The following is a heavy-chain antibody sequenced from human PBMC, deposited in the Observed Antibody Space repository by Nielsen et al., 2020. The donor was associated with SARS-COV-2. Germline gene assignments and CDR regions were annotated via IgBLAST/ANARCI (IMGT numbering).Heavy chain of an antibody. V-gene: IGHV1-69*06. CDR3: ARSTSRVIWFDP. J-gene: IGHJ5*02. CDR2: IIPIFGTA. Sequence: SVKVSCKASGGTFSSYAISWVRQAPGQGLEWMGGIIPIFGTANYAQKFQGRVTITADKSTNTAYMELSRLRSDDTAVYYCARSTSRVIWFDPWGQGTLVTVSS. CDR1: GGTFSSYA.